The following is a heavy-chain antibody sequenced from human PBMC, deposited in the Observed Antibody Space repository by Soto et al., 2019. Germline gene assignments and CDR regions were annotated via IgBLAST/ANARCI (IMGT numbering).Heavy chain of an antibody. D-gene: IGHD2-2*01. CDR2: INSDGSST. V-gene: IGHV3-74*01. J-gene: IGHJ6*03. CDR1: GFTFSSYW. CDR3: ARDQGYCSSTSCPNYYYYYYMDV. Sequence: EVQLVESGGGLVQPGGSLRLSCAASGFTFSSYWMHWVRQAPGKGLVWVSRINSDGSSTSYADSVKGRFTISRDNAKNTLYLQMNSLRAEDTAVYYCARDQGYCSSTSCPNYYYYYYMDVWGKGTTVTVSS.